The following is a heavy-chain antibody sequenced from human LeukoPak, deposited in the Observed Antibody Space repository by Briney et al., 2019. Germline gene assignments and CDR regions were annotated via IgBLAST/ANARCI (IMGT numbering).Heavy chain of an antibody. V-gene: IGHV4-34*01. CDR2: INHSGST. Sequence: SETLSLTCTVSGGSISSYYWSWIRQPPGKGLEWIGEINHSGSTNYNPSLKSRVTISVDTSKNRFSLKLSSVTAADTAVYYCARGVSGYYFSYFDYWGQGTLVTVSS. J-gene: IGHJ4*02. D-gene: IGHD3-22*01. CDR3: ARGVSGYYFSYFDY. CDR1: GGSISSYY.